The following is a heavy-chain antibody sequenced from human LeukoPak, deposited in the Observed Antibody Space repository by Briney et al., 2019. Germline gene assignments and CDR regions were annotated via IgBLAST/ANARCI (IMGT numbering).Heavy chain of an antibody. CDR1: GFTFSSYV. CDR2: ISGSSGST. V-gene: IGHV3-23*01. CDR3: AKELRMYYDFWSGYLLR. D-gene: IGHD3-3*01. J-gene: IGHJ1*01. Sequence: GGSLRLSCAASGFTFSSYVMSWVRQAPGKGLEWVSAISGSSGSTYYADSVKGRFTISRDNSKNTLYLQMNSLRAEDTAVYYCAKELRMYYDFWSGYLLRWGQGTLVTVSS.